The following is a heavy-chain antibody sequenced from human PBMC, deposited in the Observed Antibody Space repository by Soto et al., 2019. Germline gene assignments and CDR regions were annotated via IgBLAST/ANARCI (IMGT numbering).Heavy chain of an antibody. CDR1: GGSISTSVHY. Sequence: SETLSLTCTVSGGSISTSVHYWAWIRQPPGKGLEWMGTIYNNGDTYYNSSLKGQITMFVDTSKNAFSLRLTSVTALDTAVYYCARLQRPGTFDYWGLGTLVTVSS. D-gene: IGHD1-1*01. J-gene: IGHJ4*02. CDR3: ARLQRPGTFDY. V-gene: IGHV4-39*01. CDR2: IYNNGDT.